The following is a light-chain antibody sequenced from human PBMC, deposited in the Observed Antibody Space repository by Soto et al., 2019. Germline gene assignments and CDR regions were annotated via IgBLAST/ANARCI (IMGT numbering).Light chain of an antibody. V-gene: IGKV3-20*01. CDR3: KQYGSSLTWT. J-gene: IGKJ1*01. CDR1: QSVSSSY. Sequence: EIVLTQSPGTLSLSPGERATLSCRASQSVSSSYLAWYQQKPGQAPRLLIYGASSRATGIPDRFSSSGSGKNFPLTISRLEPEDFAVYYCKQYGSSLTWTFGQGTKVEIK. CDR2: GAS.